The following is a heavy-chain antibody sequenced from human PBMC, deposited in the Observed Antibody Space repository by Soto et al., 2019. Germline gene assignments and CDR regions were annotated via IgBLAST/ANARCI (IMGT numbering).Heavy chain of an antibody. CDR3: ARGWSDIVLVPAAHFDY. V-gene: IGHV1-3*01. CDR1: GYTFTRNA. J-gene: IGHJ4*02. D-gene: IGHD2-2*01. CDR2: IDAVNGNT. Sequence: ASVKVSCKASGYTFTRNAIHWVRQAPGQRLEWIGKIDAVNGNTKYSQKFQGRVTITRDTSASTAYMELSILRSEDTAMYYCARGWSDIVLVPAAHFDYWGQGTLVTVS.